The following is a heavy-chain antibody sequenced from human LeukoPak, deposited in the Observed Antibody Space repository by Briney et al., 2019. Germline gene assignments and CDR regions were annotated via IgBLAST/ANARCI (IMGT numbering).Heavy chain of an antibody. J-gene: IGHJ4*02. V-gene: IGHV3-23*01. CDR1: GFTFNNYA. Sequence: GGSLRLACAASGFTFNNYAMSWVRPAPGKGLGWVSGISGSGGSAYDSVKGRFTISRDNSKNTLYLQMNSLRAEDTAVYYCAKAGEYCPDGSCYSENYYFDYWGQGTLVTVSS. D-gene: IGHD2-15*01. CDR3: AKAGEYCPDGSCYSENYYFDY. CDR2: ISGSGGSA.